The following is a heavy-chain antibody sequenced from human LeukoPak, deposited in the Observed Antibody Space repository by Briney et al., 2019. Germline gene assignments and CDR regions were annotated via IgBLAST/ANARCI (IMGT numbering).Heavy chain of an antibody. CDR2: IKQDGSEK. V-gene: IGHV3-7*04. Sequence: GGSLRLSCVDSGLTFSYYWMSWVRQAPGKGLEWVANIKQDGSEKFYVDSVKGRFTISRDNAKNSLYLQMNGLRAEDTAVYYGARDCVTVGAPCYDYWGQGTLVTVSS. CDR1: GLTFSYYW. D-gene: IGHD1-26*01. CDR3: ARDCVTVGAPCYDY. J-gene: IGHJ4*02.